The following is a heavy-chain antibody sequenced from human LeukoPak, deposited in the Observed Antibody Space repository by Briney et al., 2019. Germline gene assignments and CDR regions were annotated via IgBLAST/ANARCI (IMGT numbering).Heavy chain of an antibody. CDR3: ARVEPGYYYYYYMDV. CDR2: INHSGST. V-gene: IGHV4-34*01. Sequence: PSETLSLTCAVYGGSFSGYYWSWIRQPPGKGLEWIGEINHSGSTNYNPSLKSRVTISVDTSKNQFSLKLSSVTAADTAVYYCARVEPGYYYYYYMDVWGKGTTVTVSS. CDR1: GGSFSGYY. J-gene: IGHJ6*03. D-gene: IGHD1-26*01.